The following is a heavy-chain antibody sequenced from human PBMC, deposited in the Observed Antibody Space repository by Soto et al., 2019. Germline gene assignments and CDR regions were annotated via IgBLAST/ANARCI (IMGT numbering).Heavy chain of an antibody. V-gene: IGHV2-5*01. D-gene: IGHD3-10*01. J-gene: IGHJ3*02. Sequence: SGPTLANPTHTLTLTCTFSGFSLSTFGVGVGWIRQPPGKALEWLALIYWNDDKRYSPSLMSRLAISKDTSKNQVVLTMTNMDPVDTATYYCAHRPSGGSRKYGAFDSWGQGTMVTV. CDR2: IYWNDDK. CDR1: GFSLSTFGVG. CDR3: AHRPSGGSRKYGAFDS.